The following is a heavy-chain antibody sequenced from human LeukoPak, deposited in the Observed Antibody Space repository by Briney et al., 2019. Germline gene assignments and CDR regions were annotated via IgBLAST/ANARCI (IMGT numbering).Heavy chain of an antibody. CDR1: GFTFSSYG. CDR3: ARSRLNYYGMDV. Sequence: PGGSPRLSCAASGFTFSSYGMHWVRQAPGKGLDWVAVISYDGSNKYYADSVKGRFTISRDNSKNTLFLQMNSLRAEDTAVYYCARSRLNYYGMDVWGQGTTVTVSS. J-gene: IGHJ6*02. CDR2: ISYDGSNK. V-gene: IGHV3-30*03. D-gene: IGHD2-8*01.